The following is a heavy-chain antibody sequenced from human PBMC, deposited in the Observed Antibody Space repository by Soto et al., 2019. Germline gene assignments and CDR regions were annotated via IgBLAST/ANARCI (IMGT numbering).Heavy chain of an antibody. V-gene: IGHV3-30*03. J-gene: IGHJ4*02. D-gene: IGHD3-22*01. CDR3: ARGTNYYDSSVYYGY. CDR2: ISYDGSNK. Sequence: GGSLRLSCAASGFTFSSYGMHWVRQAPGKGLEWVAVISYDGSNKYYADSVKGRFTISRDNSKNTLYLQMNSLRAEDTAVYYCARGTNYYDSSVYYGYWGQGTLVTVSS. CDR1: GFTFSSYG.